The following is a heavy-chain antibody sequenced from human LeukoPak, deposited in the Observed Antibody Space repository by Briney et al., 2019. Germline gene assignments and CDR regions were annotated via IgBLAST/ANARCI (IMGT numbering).Heavy chain of an antibody. CDR3: TDGTTN. CDR1: GLTLSGST. V-gene: IGHV3-73*01. J-gene: IGHJ4*02. CDR2: IRSKANSNAT. D-gene: IGHD1-1*01. Sequence: GSLKLSCAVSGLTLSGSTMHWVRQASGKGLEWVGRIRSKANSNATAYAASVKGRLTISRDDSKNTAYLQMNSLKTEDTALYYCTDGTTNWGQGTLVIVSS.